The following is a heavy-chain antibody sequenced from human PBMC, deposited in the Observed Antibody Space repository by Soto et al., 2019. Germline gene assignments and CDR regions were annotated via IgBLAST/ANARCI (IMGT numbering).Heavy chain of an antibody. V-gene: IGHV3-23*01. Sequence: GGSLRLSCAASGFTFSSYAMSWVRQAPGKGLEWVSAISGSGGSTYYADSVKGRFTISRDNSKNTLYLQMNSLRAEDTAVYYCAKDRLHYSSGWYYFDYWGQGTLVTVSS. CDR2: ISGSGGST. J-gene: IGHJ4*02. CDR3: AKDRLHYSSGWYYFDY. D-gene: IGHD6-19*01. CDR1: GFTFSSYA.